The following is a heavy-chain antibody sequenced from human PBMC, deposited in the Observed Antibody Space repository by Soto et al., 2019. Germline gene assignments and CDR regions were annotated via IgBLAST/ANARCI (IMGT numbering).Heavy chain of an antibody. J-gene: IGHJ6*02. CDR2: IIPIFGTA. Sequence: SSVKVSCKASGGTFSSYAISWVRQAPGQGLEWMGGIIPIFGTANYAQKFQGRVTITADESTSTAYMELSSLRSEDTAVYYCARYSEIAVAGSDYYYGMDVWGQGTTVTVSS. D-gene: IGHD6-19*01. CDR1: GGTFSSYA. V-gene: IGHV1-69*13. CDR3: ARYSEIAVAGSDYYYGMDV.